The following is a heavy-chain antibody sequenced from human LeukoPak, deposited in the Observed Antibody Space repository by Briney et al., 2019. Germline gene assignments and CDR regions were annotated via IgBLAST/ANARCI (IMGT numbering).Heavy chain of an antibody. J-gene: IGHJ5*02. CDR2: INHSGST. CDR1: GFTVSSNY. CDR3: ASLTSADP. V-gene: IGHV4-34*01. Sequence: GSLRLSCAASGFTVSSNYMSWVRQAPGKGLEWIGEINHSGSTNYNPSLKSRVTISVDTSKNQFSLKLSSVTAADTAVYYCASLTSADPWGQGTLVTVSS.